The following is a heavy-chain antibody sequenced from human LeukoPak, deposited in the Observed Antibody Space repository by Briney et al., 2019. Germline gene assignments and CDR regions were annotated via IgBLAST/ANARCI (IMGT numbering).Heavy chain of an antibody. CDR2: ISWNGGTI. CDR3: AKDPYSRGNSYFDY. D-gene: IGHD4-23*01. V-gene: IGHV3-9*01. CDR1: GFTFSTYG. Sequence: GGTLRLSCVASGFTFSTYGMSWVRQAPGKGLEWVSGISWNGGTIDYADSVKGRFTISRDNAKNSLYLQMNSLRAEDTALYYCAKDPYSRGNSYFDYWGQGTLVTVSS. J-gene: IGHJ4*02.